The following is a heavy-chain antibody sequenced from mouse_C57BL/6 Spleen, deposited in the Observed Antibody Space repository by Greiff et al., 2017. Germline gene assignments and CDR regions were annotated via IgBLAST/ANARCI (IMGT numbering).Heavy chain of an antibody. CDR3: ARSPNYDYGDAMDY. CDR2: INPNNGGT. V-gene: IGHV1-26*01. Sequence: EVQLQQSGPELVKPGASVKISCKASGYTFTDYYMNWVKQSHGKSLEWIGDINPNNGGTSYNQKFKGKATLTVDKSSSTAYMELRSLTSEDSAVYYCARSPNYDYGDAMDYWGQGTSVTVSS. D-gene: IGHD2-4*01. J-gene: IGHJ4*01. CDR1: GYTFTDYY.